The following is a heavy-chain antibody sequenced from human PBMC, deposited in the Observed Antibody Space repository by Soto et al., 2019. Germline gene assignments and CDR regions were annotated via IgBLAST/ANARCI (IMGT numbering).Heavy chain of an antibody. Sequence: SETLSLTCTVSGGSISSYYWSWIRQPPGKGLEWIGYIYYSGSTNYNPSLKSRVTISVDTSKNQFSLKLSSVTAADTVVFYCARGSLYSSGWYGWFDPWGQGTLVTVSS. CDR3: ARGSLYSSGWYGWFDP. J-gene: IGHJ5*01. D-gene: IGHD6-19*01. V-gene: IGHV4-59*08. CDR2: IYYSGST. CDR1: GGSISSYY.